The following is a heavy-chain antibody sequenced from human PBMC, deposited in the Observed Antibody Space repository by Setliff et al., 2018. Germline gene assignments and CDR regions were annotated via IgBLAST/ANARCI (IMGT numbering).Heavy chain of an antibody. V-gene: IGHV3-13*01. Sequence: GGSLRLSCAASGFTFSSYAMSWVRQAPGKGLEWVSSIGPGGDTDSPGSVKGRFTVSRENANNSLYLRMNSLRAGDTAVYFCARRGYPFYYFHLDVWGKGTTVTVSS. CDR1: GFTFSSYA. CDR3: ARRGYPFYYFHLDV. CDR2: IGPGGDT. D-gene: IGHD2-15*01. J-gene: IGHJ6*03.